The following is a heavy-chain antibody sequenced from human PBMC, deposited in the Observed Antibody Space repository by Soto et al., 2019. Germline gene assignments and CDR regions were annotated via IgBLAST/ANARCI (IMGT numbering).Heavy chain of an antibody. CDR1: GGSISSYY. Sequence: QLQLQESCPGLVKPSETLSLTCTVSGGSISSYYWGWIRRPPGKGLEWIGIIYYRGSTYYNPSLKSRVTLSVATSQHQCSLTLSSVTAADTAVYYCARRWGSSFDYWGQGPLVTVSS. J-gene: IGHJ4*02. CDR3: ARRWGSSFDY. CDR2: IYYRGST. V-gene: IGHV4-39*01. D-gene: IGHD7-27*01.